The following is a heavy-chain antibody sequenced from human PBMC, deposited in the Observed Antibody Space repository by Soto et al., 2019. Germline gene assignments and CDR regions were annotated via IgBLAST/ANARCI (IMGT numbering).Heavy chain of an antibody. V-gene: IGHV5-51*01. Sequence: PGESLKISCKGSGYSFTSYWIGWVRQMPGKGLEWMGIIYPGDSDTRYSPSFQGQVTISADKSISTAYLQWSSLKASDTAMYYCARHRYCSSTSCYASFFRAFDIWGQGTMVTVSS. CDR1: GYSFTSYW. D-gene: IGHD2-2*01. CDR2: IYPGDSDT. CDR3: ARHRYCSSTSCYASFFRAFDI. J-gene: IGHJ3*02.